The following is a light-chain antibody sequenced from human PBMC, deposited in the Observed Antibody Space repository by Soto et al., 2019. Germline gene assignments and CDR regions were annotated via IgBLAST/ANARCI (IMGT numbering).Light chain of an antibody. CDR2: SAS. CDR3: QEYNGNSGLT. Sequence: DIQMTQSPSTLSASEGDRVTITCRASQNIRSWLAWYQQKPGKAPELLIYSASGLESGVPSRFSGSGFGTEFTLTISSLQPDDFATYYCQEYNGNSGLTFGGGTKLEIK. V-gene: IGKV1-5*03. J-gene: IGKJ4*01. CDR1: QNIRSW.